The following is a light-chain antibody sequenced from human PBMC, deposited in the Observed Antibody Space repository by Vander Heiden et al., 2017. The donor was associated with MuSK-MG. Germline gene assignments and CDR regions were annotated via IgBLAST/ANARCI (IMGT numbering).Light chain of an antibody. CDR3: RQALQTPST. CDR1: QSLLHSNGYNY. CDR2: LGS. Sequence: DIVMTQSPLSLPVTPGEPASISCRSSQSLLHSNGYNYLDWYLQKPGQSPQLLIYLGSNRASGVPDRFRGSGSGTDFTLKISRVEAEDVGVYYCRQALQTPSTFGQGTKLELK. J-gene: IGKJ2*01. V-gene: IGKV2-28*01.